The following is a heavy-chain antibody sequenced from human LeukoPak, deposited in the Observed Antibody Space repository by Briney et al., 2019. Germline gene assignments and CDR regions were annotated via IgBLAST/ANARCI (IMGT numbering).Heavy chain of an antibody. D-gene: IGHD3-10*01. J-gene: IGHJ4*02. Sequence: ASVKVSCKASGGTFSSYAISWVRQAPGQGLEWMGRIIPILGIANYAQKFQGRVTITADKSTSTAYMELSSLRSEDTAVYYCARGVVRGVIITHAVADWGQGTLVTVSS. V-gene: IGHV1-69*04. CDR1: GGTFSSYA. CDR3: ARGVVRGVIITHAVAD. CDR2: IIPILGIA.